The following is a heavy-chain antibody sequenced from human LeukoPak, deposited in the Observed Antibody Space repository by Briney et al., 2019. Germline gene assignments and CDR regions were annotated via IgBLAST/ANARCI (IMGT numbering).Heavy chain of an antibody. D-gene: IGHD6-19*01. CDR3: ARADPIAVAGVFDY. Sequence: ASVKVSCKASGYTFTSHGISWVRQAPGQGLEWMGWISAYNGNTNYAQKLQGRVTMTTDTSTSTAYMELRSLRSDDTAVYYCARADPIAVAGVFDYWGQGTLVTVSS. CDR2: ISAYNGNT. V-gene: IGHV1-18*01. J-gene: IGHJ4*02. CDR1: GYTFTSHG.